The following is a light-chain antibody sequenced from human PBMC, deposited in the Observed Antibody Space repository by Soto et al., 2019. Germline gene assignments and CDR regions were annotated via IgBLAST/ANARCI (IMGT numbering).Light chain of an antibody. CDR1: QSVASSF. J-gene: IGKJ1*01. CDR3: QQYVSSVT. V-gene: IGKV3-20*01. Sequence: EIVLTQSPGSLSLSPGERATLSCRASQSVASSFFAWYQQKPGQAPRLLIYGASNRATGIPDRFSGSGSGTDFTLTISRLEPEDFAVYYCQQYVSSVTFGQGTKVEIK. CDR2: GAS.